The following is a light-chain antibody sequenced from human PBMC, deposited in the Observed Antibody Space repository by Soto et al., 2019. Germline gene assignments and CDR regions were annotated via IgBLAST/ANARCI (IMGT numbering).Light chain of an antibody. CDR1: SSNIGANY. V-gene: IGLV1-47*01. CDR3: SAWDDSLSGLV. Sequence: QSVLTQPPSASGTPGQRVTISCSGSSSNIGANYVYWYHQLPGTAPKLIIYRNNQRPSGVPDRFSGSKSGTSASLAISGLRSEDEADYYCSAWDDSLSGLVFGRGTKLTV. J-gene: IGLJ2*01. CDR2: RNN.